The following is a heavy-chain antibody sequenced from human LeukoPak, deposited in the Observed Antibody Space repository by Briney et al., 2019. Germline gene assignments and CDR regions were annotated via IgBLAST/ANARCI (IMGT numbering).Heavy chain of an antibody. V-gene: IGHV3-23*01. Sequence: PGGSLRLSCAASGFTFSTYGINWVRQAPGKGLEWVSAISGSGGSTYYADSVKGRFTISRDNSKNTLYLQMNSLRAEDTAVYYCAKDEDYDSSGYYFHWGQGTLVTVSS. D-gene: IGHD3-22*01. CDR1: GFTFSTYG. CDR3: AKDEDYDSSGYYFH. CDR2: ISGSGGST. J-gene: IGHJ4*02.